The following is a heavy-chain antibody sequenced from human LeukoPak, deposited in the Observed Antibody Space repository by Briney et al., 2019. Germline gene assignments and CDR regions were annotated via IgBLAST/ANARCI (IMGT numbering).Heavy chain of an antibody. J-gene: IGHJ4*02. CDR1: GFSFSAYT. CDR3: AGSVRGTFFFDY. V-gene: IGHV3-21*01. CDR2: ISSGSDLI. D-gene: IGHD3-10*01. Sequence: GGSLRLSCAASGFSFSAYTMYWVRQAAGKGLEWVSVISSGSDLIYYADSMKGRFTISRDNAKNSVYLEMNSLRAEDTAVYYCAGSVRGTFFFDYRGQGTLVTVSS.